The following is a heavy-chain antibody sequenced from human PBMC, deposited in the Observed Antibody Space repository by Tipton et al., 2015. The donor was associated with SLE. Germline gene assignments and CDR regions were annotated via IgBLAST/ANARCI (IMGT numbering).Heavy chain of an antibody. CDR1: GGSFSGYH. V-gene: IGHV4-34*01. D-gene: IGHD4-17*01. CDR2: INHRRRT. Sequence: TLSLTCAVYGGSFSGYHWTWIRQPPGKGLEWIGEINHRRRTNYNPSLRSRVTISVDTSKKQFSLKLTSVTAADTAVYYCARGRPGTTVPPWGQGTLVTVSS. CDR3: ARGRPGTTVPP. J-gene: IGHJ5*02.